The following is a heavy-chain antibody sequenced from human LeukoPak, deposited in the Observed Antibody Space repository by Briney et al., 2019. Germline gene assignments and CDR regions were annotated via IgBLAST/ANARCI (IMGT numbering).Heavy chain of an antibody. CDR2: IRYDGSNK. J-gene: IGHJ4*02. CDR3: AKDHCSSTTCYGSPGY. D-gene: IGHD2-2*01. CDR1: GFTFSSYG. V-gene: IGHV3-30*02. Sequence: PGGSLRLSCAASGFTFSSYGIHWVCQAPGKGLEWVAFIRYDGSNKYYADSVKGRFTISRDNSKNTLYLQMNSLRAEDTAVYYCAKDHCSSTTCYGSPGYWGQGTLVTVSS.